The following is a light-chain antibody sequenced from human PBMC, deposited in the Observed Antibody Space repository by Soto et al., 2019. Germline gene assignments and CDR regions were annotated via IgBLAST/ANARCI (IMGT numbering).Light chain of an antibody. CDR2: GNS. CDR1: SSNIGTYD. CDR3: QSYDSSLSAWV. V-gene: IGLV1-40*01. J-gene: IGLJ3*02. Sequence: QAVVTQPPSVSGAPGQRVTISCSGSSSNIGTYDVHWYQQLPGTAPKLLIYGNSNRPSGVPDRFSGSKSGTSASLAITGLQAEDEADYYCQSYDSSLSAWVFGGGTKLTVL.